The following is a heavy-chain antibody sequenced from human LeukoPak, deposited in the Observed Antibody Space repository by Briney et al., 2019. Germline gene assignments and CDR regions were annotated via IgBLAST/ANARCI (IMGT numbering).Heavy chain of an antibody. CDR3: ARGGSRGYSYVPLDY. J-gene: IGHJ4*02. V-gene: IGHV1-2*06. Sequence: GASAKVSCKASGYTFTGYYMHWVRQAPGQGLEWMGRINPNSGGTNYAQKFQGRVTMTRDTSISTAYMELSRLRSDDTAVYYCARGGSRGYSYVPLDYWGQGTLVTVSS. CDR2: INPNSGGT. CDR1: GYTFTGYY. D-gene: IGHD5-18*01.